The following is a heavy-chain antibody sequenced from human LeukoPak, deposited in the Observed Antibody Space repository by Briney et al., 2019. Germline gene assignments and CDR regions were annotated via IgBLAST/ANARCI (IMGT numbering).Heavy chain of an antibody. V-gene: IGHV3-7*01. CDR1: GFTFSDYY. Sequence: PGGSLRLSCAASGFTFSDYYMSWIRQAPGKGLEWVANIKADGSEKHYVDSVKGRFTISRDNAKNSLYLQMNSLRAEDTAVYYCARGHSISPNWFDPWGQGTLVTVSS. CDR2: IKADGSEK. CDR3: ARGHSISPNWFDP. J-gene: IGHJ5*02. D-gene: IGHD6-13*01.